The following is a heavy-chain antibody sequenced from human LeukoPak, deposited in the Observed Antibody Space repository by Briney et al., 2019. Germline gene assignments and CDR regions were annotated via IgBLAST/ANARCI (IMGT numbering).Heavy chain of an antibody. D-gene: IGHD3-10*01. V-gene: IGHV3-48*03. CDR3: ARDPASMVRGVIITTFDY. CDR1: GFTFSSYE. Sequence: PGGSLRLSCAASGFTFSSYEMNWVRQAPGKGLEWVSYISSSGSTIYYADSVKGRFTISRDNAKNSLYLQMNSLRAEDTAVYYCARDPASMVRGVIITTFDYWGQGTLVTVSS. J-gene: IGHJ4*02. CDR2: ISSSGSTI.